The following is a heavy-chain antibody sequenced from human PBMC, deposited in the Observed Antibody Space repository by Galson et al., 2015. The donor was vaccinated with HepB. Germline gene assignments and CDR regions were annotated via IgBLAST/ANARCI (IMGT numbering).Heavy chain of an antibody. CDR3: ARSITTTTS. CDR2: IYSGGST. D-gene: IGHD3-22*01. V-gene: IGHV3-66*01. CDR1: GFTVSSSY. Sequence: SLRLSCAASGFTVSSSYMTWIRQAPGKGLEWVSLIYSGGSTNYADSVRGRFTISRDSSKNTVYLQMNSLRAEDTAVYYCARSITTTTSWGQGTLVTVSS. J-gene: IGHJ4*02.